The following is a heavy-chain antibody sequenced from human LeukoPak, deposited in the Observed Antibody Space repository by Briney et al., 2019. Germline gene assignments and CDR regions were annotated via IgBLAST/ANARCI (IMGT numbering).Heavy chain of an antibody. D-gene: IGHD3-3*01. Sequence: GASVKVSCKASGYTFTSYGISWVRQAPGQGLEWMGWISAYNGNTNYAQKLQGRVTMTTDTSTSTAYMELRSLRSDDTAVYYCARDRPLDDSWSGYYGNGMDVWGQGTTVTVSS. CDR2: ISAYNGNT. J-gene: IGHJ6*01. V-gene: IGHV1-18*01. CDR3: ARDRPLDDSWSGYYGNGMDV. CDR1: GYTFTSYG.